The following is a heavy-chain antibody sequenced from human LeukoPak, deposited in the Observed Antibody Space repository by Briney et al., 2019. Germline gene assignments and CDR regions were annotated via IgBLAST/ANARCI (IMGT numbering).Heavy chain of an antibody. J-gene: IGHJ4*02. CDR2: INHSGST. Sequence: PSETLSLTCAVYGGSFSAYYWSWIRQPPGKGLEWIGDINHSGSTNYNPSLKSRVTISVDTSKNQFSLKVSSVTAADTAVYYCARDVVTKIQYWGQGILVSVSS. CDR1: GGSFSAYY. CDR3: ARDVVTKIQY. D-gene: IGHD3-22*01. V-gene: IGHV4-34*01.